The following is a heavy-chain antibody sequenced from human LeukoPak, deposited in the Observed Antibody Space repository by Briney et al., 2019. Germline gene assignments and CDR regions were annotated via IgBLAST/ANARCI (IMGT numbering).Heavy chain of an antibody. J-gene: IGHJ4*02. D-gene: IGHD6-6*01. Sequence: PGGSLRLSCAASGFTVSSSYMSWVRQAPGKGLEWVSIIYSEGNTYHAESVKGRFTISRDNAKNSLYLQMNSLRAEDTAVYYCARARPGPGYFAKGLEYYFDYWGQGTLVTVSS. V-gene: IGHV3-53*01. CDR2: IYSEGNT. CDR3: ARARPGPGYFAKGLEYYFDY. CDR1: GFTVSSSY.